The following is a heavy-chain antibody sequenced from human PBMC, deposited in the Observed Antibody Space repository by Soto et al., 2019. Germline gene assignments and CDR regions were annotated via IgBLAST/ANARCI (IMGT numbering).Heavy chain of an antibody. V-gene: IGHV3-66*01. CDR1: GFTVSNNY. CDR2: IYSGGST. Sequence: GGSLRLSCAASGFTVSNNYMSWVRQAPGKGLEWVSVIYSGGSTYYADSVKGRFTISRDNSKNTLYLQMDSLRPEDTAVYYCARDPPYGSGHYWGQGTLVTVSS. D-gene: IGHD6-19*01. CDR3: ARDPPYGSGHY. J-gene: IGHJ4*02.